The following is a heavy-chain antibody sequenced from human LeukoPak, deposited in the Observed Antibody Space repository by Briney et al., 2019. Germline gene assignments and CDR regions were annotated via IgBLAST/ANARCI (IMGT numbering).Heavy chain of an antibody. J-gene: IGHJ4*02. D-gene: IGHD3-22*01. Sequence: SETLSLTCTVSGDSIGSSSNYWGWIRQPPGKGLEWIGSAYQGGSPYYNPSLKSRVTISVDTSKNQFSLQLTSVTASDTAVYYCASPTYDSSGYYHLKWGQGILVTVSS. V-gene: IGHV4-39*01. CDR2: AYQGGSP. CDR1: GDSIGSSSNY. CDR3: ASPTYDSSGYYHLK.